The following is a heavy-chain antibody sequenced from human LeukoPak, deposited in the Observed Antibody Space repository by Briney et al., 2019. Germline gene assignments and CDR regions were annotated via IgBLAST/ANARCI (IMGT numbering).Heavy chain of an antibody. CDR3: ARGRDYDFRSEGAYFDY. D-gene: IGHD3-3*01. V-gene: IGHV4-59*01. Sequence: SSETLSLTCTVSGGSISSYYWSWIRQPPGKGLEWIGYIYYSGSTNYNPSLKSRVTISVDTSKNQFSLKLSSVTAADTAVYYCARGRDYDFRSEGAYFDYWGQGTLVTVSS. CDR1: GGSISSYY. J-gene: IGHJ4*02. CDR2: IYYSGST.